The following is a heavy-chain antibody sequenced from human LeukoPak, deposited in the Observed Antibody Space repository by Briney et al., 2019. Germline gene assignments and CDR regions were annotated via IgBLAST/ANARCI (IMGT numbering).Heavy chain of an antibody. CDR3: AKAGPEIVNAYYYYMDV. CDR1: GFTLSSYG. J-gene: IGHJ6*03. Sequence: PGGSLSLSCAASGFTLSSYGMHWVRQAPGKGLEWVAIIWRDGGKKYYADSVKGRFTISRDNSKNTVSLQMSSLRAEDTAVYYCAKAGPEIVNAYYYYMDVWGRGTTVTVSS. CDR2: IWRDGGKK. D-gene: IGHD3-22*01. V-gene: IGHV3-33*06.